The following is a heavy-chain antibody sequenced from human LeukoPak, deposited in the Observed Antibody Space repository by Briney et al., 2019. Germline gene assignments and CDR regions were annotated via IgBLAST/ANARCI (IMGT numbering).Heavy chain of an antibody. V-gene: IGHV3-74*01. D-gene: IGHD3/OR15-3a*01. Sequence: GGSLRLSCAASGFTFSSYWMHWVRQAPGKELVWVSRINSDGSSTSYADSVKGRFTISRGNAKNTLYLQMNSLRAEDTAVYYCARDRGYDFGTDYWGQGTLVTVSS. CDR1: GFTFSSYW. CDR3: ARDRGYDFGTDY. CDR2: INSDGSST. J-gene: IGHJ4*02.